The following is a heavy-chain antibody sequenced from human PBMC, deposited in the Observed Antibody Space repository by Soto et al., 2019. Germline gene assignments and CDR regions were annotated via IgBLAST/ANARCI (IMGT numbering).Heavy chain of an antibody. CDR1: GFSFTSYA. Sequence: LRLSCAASGFSFTSYAMSWVRQAPGKGLEWVSEISGYGGSAYYADSVKGRFTISRDNSRNTLYLQMNSLRAEDTALYYCASSGKGYWGQGTLVTVSS. D-gene: IGHD1-26*01. CDR2: ISGYGGSA. CDR3: ASSGKGY. J-gene: IGHJ4*02. V-gene: IGHV3-23*01.